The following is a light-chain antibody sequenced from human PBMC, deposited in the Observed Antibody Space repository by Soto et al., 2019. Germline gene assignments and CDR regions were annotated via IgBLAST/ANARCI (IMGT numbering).Light chain of an antibody. V-gene: IGKV3-20*01. J-gene: IGKJ5*01. Sequence: IVLTQSPGTLSLSPWERATLSCRASQSVSSSYLAWYQQKPGQAPRLLIYGASSRATGIPDRFSGSGSGTEFTLTISRLEPEDFAVYYCQQYGSSPHFGQGTRLEIK. CDR3: QQYGSSPH. CDR1: QSVSSSY. CDR2: GAS.